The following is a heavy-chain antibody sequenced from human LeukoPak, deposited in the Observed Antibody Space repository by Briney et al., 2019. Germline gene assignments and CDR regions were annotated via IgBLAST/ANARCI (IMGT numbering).Heavy chain of an antibody. CDR2: ISYDGSNK. V-gene: IGHV3-30-3*01. Sequence: GRSLRLSCAASGFTFSSYAMHWVRQAPGKGLEWVAVISYDGSNKYYADSVKGRFTISRDNSKNTLYLQMNSLRAEDTAVYYCASYVGVEDIVVVVAATFTFDYWGQGTLVTVSS. CDR1: GFTFSSYA. D-gene: IGHD2-15*01. J-gene: IGHJ4*02. CDR3: ASYVGVEDIVVVVAATFTFDY.